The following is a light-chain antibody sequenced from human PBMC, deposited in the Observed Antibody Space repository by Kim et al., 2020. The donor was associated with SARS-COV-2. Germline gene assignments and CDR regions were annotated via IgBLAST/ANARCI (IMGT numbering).Light chain of an antibody. J-gene: IGKJ1*01. CDR1: QGIDNY. Sequence: ATAVDRISITCLAIQGIDNYLAWYQQKPGKIPKLLIYAASTLQSGVPSRFSGSRSGTHFTLTISSLQPEDVATYYCQKYNSAPWTFGQGTKVDIK. V-gene: IGKV1-27*01. CDR2: AAS. CDR3: QKYNSAPWT.